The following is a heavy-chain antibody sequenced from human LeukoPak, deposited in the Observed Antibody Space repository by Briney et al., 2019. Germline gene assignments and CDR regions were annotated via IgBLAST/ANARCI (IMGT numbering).Heavy chain of an antibody. CDR3: ARDRNSGTYYEYAFDI. D-gene: IGHD1-26*01. J-gene: IGHJ3*02. CDR1: GYIFTGYY. V-gene: IGHV1-2*02. CDR2: INPNSGGT. Sequence: GASVKVSCKASGYIFTGYYMHWVRQAPGQGLGWMGWINPNSGGTSYAQKFQGRVTMTRDTSISAAYMELSRLRSDDTAVYYCARDRNSGTYYEYAFDIWGQGTMVTVSS.